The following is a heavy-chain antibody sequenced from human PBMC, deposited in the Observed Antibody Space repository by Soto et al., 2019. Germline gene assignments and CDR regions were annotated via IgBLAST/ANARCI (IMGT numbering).Heavy chain of an antibody. CDR2: IYSGGST. CDR1: GFTVSTKY. Sequence: EVQLVESGGGLVQPGGSLRLSCAASGFTVSTKYMSWVRQAPGKGLEWVSVIYSGGSTFYADSVRGRFTISRDNSKNPVNLQMNSLRAEDTAVYYCARDPWAADYLGQGTLVTVSS. CDR3: ARDPWAADY. J-gene: IGHJ4*02. D-gene: IGHD3-16*01. V-gene: IGHV3-66*01.